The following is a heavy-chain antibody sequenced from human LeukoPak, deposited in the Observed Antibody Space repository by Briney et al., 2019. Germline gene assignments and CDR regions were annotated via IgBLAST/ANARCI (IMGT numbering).Heavy chain of an antibody. CDR1: GFTFSSYA. J-gene: IGHJ3*02. CDR3: ARVRGDDFWSGPTSDAFDI. V-gene: IGHV3-30-3*01. D-gene: IGHD3-3*01. Sequence: GGSLRLSCAASGFTFSSYAMHWVRQAPGKGLEWVAVISYDGSNKYYADSVKGRFTISRDNSKNTLYLQMNSLRAEDTAVYYCARVRGDDFWSGPTSDAFDIWGQGTMVTVSS. CDR2: ISYDGSNK.